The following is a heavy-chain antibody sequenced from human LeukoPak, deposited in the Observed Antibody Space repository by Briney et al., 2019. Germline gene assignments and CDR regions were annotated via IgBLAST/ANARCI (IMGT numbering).Heavy chain of an antibody. V-gene: IGHV3-74*01. J-gene: IGHJ3*02. CDR3: ARDYMDDYGAFDT. Sequence: GGSLRLSCAASGFIFTSYWMHWVRQAPGKGLVWLSRINLDGSGASYADSVEGRFTISRDNAKNTLYLQMNGLRAEDTAVYYCARDYMDDYGAFDTWGQGTMVTVSS. CDR2: INLDGSGA. D-gene: IGHD4-17*01. CDR1: GFIFTSYW.